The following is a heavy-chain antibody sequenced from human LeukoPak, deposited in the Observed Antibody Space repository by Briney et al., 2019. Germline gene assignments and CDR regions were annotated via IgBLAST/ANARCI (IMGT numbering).Heavy chain of an antibody. D-gene: IGHD1-26*01. CDR3: ARDSGSSPTFDY. J-gene: IGHJ4*02. V-gene: IGHV4-59*01. CDR2: IYYTGNT. Sequence: SETLSLTCTVSGGSISNSFWSWIRQPPWKGLEGSAYIYYTGNTKYNPSLKRRVTISVETSKNQFSLRLSSVTAEDTAVYYCARDSGSSPTFDYWGQGTLVTVSS. CDR1: GGSISNSF.